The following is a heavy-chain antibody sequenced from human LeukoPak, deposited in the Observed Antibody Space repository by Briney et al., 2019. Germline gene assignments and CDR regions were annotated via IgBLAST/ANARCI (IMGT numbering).Heavy chain of an antibody. CDR3: AREGDYGDYGDY. J-gene: IGHJ4*02. CDR2: INHSGST. Sequence: SETLSLTCAVYGGSFSGYYWSWIRQPPGKGLEWIGEINHSGSTNYNPSLKSRVTISVDTSKNQFSLKLSSVTAADTAVYYCAREGDYGDYGDYWGQGTLVTVSS. D-gene: IGHD4-17*01. V-gene: IGHV4-34*01. CDR1: GGSFSGYY.